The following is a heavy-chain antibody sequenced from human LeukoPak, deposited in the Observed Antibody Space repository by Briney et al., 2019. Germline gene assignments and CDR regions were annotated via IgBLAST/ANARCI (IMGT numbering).Heavy chain of an antibody. J-gene: IGHJ4*02. CDR3: ARESAYCSSTSCYSPY. V-gene: IGHV4-30-4*01. Sequence: PSQTLSLTCTVSGGSISSGDYYWRWIRQPPGTGLEWIGYIYYSGSTYYNPSLKSRVTISVDTSKNQFSLKLSSVTAAATAVYYCARESAYCSSTSCYSPYWGQGTLVTVSS. CDR2: IYYSGST. D-gene: IGHD2-2*01. CDR1: GGSISSGDYY.